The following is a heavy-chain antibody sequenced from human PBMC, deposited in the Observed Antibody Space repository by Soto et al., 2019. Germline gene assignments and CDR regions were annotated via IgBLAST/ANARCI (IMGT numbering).Heavy chain of an antibody. Sequence: APVKVSCKVSGYTLTKLSMHWVRQAPGKGLEWMGGFDPEDGETIYAQKFQGRVTMTEDTSTDTAYMELSSLRSEDTAVYYCAFDYNLYTTSARYALDIWGQGTMVTVSS. CDR1: GYTLTKLS. CDR3: AFDYNLYTTSARYALDI. CDR2: FDPEDGET. J-gene: IGHJ3*02. V-gene: IGHV1-24*01. D-gene: IGHD6-6*01.